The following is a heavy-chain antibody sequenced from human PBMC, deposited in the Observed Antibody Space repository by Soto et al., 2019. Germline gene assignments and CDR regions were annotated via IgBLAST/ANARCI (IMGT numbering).Heavy chain of an antibody. V-gene: IGHV3-48*03. CDR3: ARTLRGPKLPFDY. CDR1: GFTFSSYE. Sequence: VGSLRLSCAASGFTFSSYEMNWVRQAPGKGLEWVSYISSSGSTIYYADSVKGRFTISRDNAKNSLYLQMNSLRAEDTAVYYCARTLRGPKLPFDYWGQGTLVTVSS. J-gene: IGHJ4*02. CDR2: ISSSGSTI.